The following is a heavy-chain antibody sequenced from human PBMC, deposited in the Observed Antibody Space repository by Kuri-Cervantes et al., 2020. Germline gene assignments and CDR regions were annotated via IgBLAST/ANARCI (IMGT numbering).Heavy chain of an antibody. V-gene: IGHV3-9*01. CDR3: AKHMVRGVHSYYYYGMDV. Sequence: SLKISCAASGFTFDDYAMHWVRQAPGKGLEWVSGISWNSGSIGYADSVKGRFTISRDNAKNSLYLQMNSLRAEDTALYYCAKHMVRGVHSYYYYGMDVWGQGTMVTVSS. J-gene: IGHJ6*02. CDR1: GFTFDDYA. D-gene: IGHD3-10*01. CDR2: ISWNSGSI.